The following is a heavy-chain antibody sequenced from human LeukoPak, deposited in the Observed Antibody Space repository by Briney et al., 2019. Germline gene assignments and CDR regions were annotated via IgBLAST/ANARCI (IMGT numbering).Heavy chain of an antibody. V-gene: IGHV3-30-3*01. Sequence: PGRSLRLSCAASGFTFSSYAMHWVRQAPGKGLEWVAVISYDGSNKYYADSVRGRFTISRDNSKNTLYLQMNSLRAEDTAVYYCARESGSYWGQGTLVTVSS. J-gene: IGHJ4*02. CDR1: GFTFSSYA. CDR3: ARESGSY. D-gene: IGHD1-26*01. CDR2: ISYDGSNK.